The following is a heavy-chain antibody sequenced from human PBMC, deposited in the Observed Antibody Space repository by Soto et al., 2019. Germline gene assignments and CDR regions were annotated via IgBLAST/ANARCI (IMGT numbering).Heavy chain of an antibody. CDR2: MSTSNGNT. V-gene: IGHV1-18*01. CDR3: ARDRNWVDP. CDR1: GYTFTSYD. J-gene: IGHJ5*02. Sequence: QVQLVQSGAEVKKPGASVKVSCMASGYTFTSYDISWVRQAPGQGLEWMGWMSTSNGNTNYAQKLQGRVTMTTDTSTSTANMELRSLRPDDTAVYFCARDRNWVDPRGQGTLVTVS.